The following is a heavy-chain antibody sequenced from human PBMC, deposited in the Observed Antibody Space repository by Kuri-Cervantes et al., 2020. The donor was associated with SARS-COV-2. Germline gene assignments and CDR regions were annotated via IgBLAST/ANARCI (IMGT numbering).Heavy chain of an antibody. D-gene: IGHD3-3*01. CDR3: AKDQLRFLEWLSDHDAFDI. J-gene: IGHJ3*02. CDR2: ISGSGGST. V-gene: IGHV3-23*01. Sequence: GESLKISCTASGFTFGDYAMSWVRQAPGKGLEWVSAISGSGGSTYYADSVKGRFTISRDNSKNMLYLQMNSLRAEDTAVYYCAKDQLRFLEWLSDHDAFDIWGQGTMVTVSS. CDR1: GFTFGDYA.